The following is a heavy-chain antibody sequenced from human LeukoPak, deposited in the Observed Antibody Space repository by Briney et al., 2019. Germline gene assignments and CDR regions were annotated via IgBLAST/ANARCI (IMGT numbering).Heavy chain of an antibody. V-gene: IGHV4-59*01. CDR3: ARDPTRLNSSGWYWFDP. CDR2: IYYSGST. J-gene: IGHJ5*02. CDR1: GGSISSYY. Sequence: KSSETLSLTCTVSGGSISSYYWSWIRQPPGKGLEWIGYIYYSGSTNYNPSLKSRVTISVDTSKNQFSLELSSVTAADTAVYYCARDPTRLNSSGWYWFDPWGQGTLVTVSS. D-gene: IGHD6-19*01.